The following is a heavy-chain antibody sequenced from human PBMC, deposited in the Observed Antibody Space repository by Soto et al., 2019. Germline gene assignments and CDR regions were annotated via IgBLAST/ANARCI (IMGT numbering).Heavy chain of an antibody. Sequence: PGGSLRLSCAASGFTFSSYGMRWVRQAPGKGLEWVAVISYDGSNKYYADSVKGRFTISRDNSKNTLYLQMNSLRAEDTAVYYCAKAMVRGVIINYYGMDVWGQGTTVTVSS. CDR1: GFTFSSYG. J-gene: IGHJ6*02. D-gene: IGHD3-10*01. CDR2: ISYDGSNK. V-gene: IGHV3-30*18. CDR3: AKAMVRGVIINYYGMDV.